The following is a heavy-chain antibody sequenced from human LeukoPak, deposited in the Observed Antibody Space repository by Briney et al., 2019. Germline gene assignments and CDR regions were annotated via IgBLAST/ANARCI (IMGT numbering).Heavy chain of an antibody. CDR3: ARLREIPVFGVVTKSTSYFDY. V-gene: IGHV3-7*01. Sequence: GGSLRLSCAASGFTFTNYWMSWVRQAPGKGLELVANIKQDRSEKYYVDSVKGRFTISRDNAKNSLYLQMNSLRAEDTAVYYCARLREIPVFGVVTKSTSYFDYWGQGTLVTVSS. CDR1: GFTFTNYW. J-gene: IGHJ4*02. CDR2: IKQDRSEK. D-gene: IGHD3-3*01.